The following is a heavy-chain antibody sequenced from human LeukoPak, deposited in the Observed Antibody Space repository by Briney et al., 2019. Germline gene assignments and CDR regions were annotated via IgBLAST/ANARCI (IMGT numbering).Heavy chain of an antibody. J-gene: IGHJ4*02. D-gene: IGHD3-10*01. CDR1: GGSISSSGYY. V-gene: IGHV4-39*02. Sequence: SETLSLTCTVSGGSISSSGYYWGWIRQPPGKGLEWVGSVYYTGSTFYNPSLKSRVTTSVDTSKNHFSLNLSSVTAADTAVYYCARHRGRYYDSGSYYYFDYWGQGTLVTGSS. CDR2: VYYTGST. CDR3: ARHRGRYYDSGSYYYFDY.